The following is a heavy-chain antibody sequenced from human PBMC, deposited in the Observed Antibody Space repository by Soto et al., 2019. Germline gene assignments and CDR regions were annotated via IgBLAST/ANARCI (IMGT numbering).Heavy chain of an antibody. V-gene: IGHV3-43*01. CDR2: ISWDGGST. D-gene: IGHD3-9*01. CDR1: GFTFDDYT. Sequence: GESLKISCAASGFTFDDYTMHWVRQAPGKGLEWVSLISWDGGSTYYADSVKGRFTISRDNSKNSLYLQMNSLRTEDTALYYCAKAGDFDWLPDYWGQGTLVTVSS. CDR3: AKAGDFDWLPDY. J-gene: IGHJ4*02.